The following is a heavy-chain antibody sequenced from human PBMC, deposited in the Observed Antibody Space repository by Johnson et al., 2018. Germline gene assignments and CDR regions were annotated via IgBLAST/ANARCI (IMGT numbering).Heavy chain of an antibody. CDR1: GFTFRNYD. CDR3: ARDQNDYVWGSYRPQ. CDR2: IGTTGNT. Sequence: EVQLVESGGGLVQPGGSLRLSCATSGFTFRNYDMHWVRQPTGKGLEWVSAIGTTGNTYYADSVKGRFTISREDGKNSLYLQMNSLRAGDTAVYYCARDQNDYVWGSYRPQWGQGTMVTVSS. J-gene: IGHJ3*01. V-gene: IGHV3-13*01. D-gene: IGHD3-16*02.